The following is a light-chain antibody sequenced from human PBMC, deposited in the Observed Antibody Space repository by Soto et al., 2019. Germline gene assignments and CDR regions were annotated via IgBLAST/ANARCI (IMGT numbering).Light chain of an antibody. CDR3: QQYGSSRWT. CDR2: GAS. J-gene: IGKJ1*01. Sequence: EIVLTQSPGTLSLSPGERATLSCRASQSISSSYLAWYQQKPGQAPRLLIYGASSRATGIPGRFSGSGSGTDFTLTSISLEPEDFAVYYCQQYGSSRWTLGHGTKVEIK. CDR1: QSISSSY. V-gene: IGKV3-20*01.